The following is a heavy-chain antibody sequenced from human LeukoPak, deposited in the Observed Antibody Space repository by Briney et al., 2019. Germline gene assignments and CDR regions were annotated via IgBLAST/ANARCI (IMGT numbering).Heavy chain of an antibody. CDR2: IFASGTT. CDR1: GASISAYY. D-gene: IGHD5/OR15-5a*01. V-gene: IGHV4-4*07. Sequence: PSETLSLTCTVSGASISAYYWSWIRQPAGKGLEWIGRIFASGTTNYNPSLESRVTMSVDASKNQFSLKLSLVTAADTAVYYCVQDGPLRSDYWGQGTLVTVPS. CDR3: VQDGPLRSDY. J-gene: IGHJ4*02.